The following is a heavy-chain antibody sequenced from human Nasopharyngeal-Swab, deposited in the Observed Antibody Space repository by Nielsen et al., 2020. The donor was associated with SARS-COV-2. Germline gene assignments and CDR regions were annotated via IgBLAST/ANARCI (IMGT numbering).Heavy chain of an antibody. CDR3: ARGFIVATIFHYYYYMDV. CDR2: MNPNSGNT. D-gene: IGHD5-12*01. CDR1: GYTFTSYD. J-gene: IGHJ6*03. Sequence: ASAKVSCKASGYTFTSYDINWVRQATGQGLEWMGWMNPNSGNTGYAQKFQGRVTMTRNTSISTAYMELNSLRSEDTAVYYCARGFIVATIFHYYYYMDVWGKGTAVTVSS. V-gene: IGHV1-8*01.